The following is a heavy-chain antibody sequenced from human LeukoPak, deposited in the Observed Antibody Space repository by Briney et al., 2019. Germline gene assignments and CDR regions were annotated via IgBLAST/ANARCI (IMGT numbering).Heavy chain of an antibody. CDR3: AREKTGSYREFDY. CDR2: IYSGGST. CDR1: GGSISSYY. J-gene: IGHJ4*02. D-gene: IGHD1-26*01. Sequence: PSETLSLTCTVTGGSISSYYWSRIRQPAGKGLEWIGRIYSGGSTNYNPSLKSRVTMSVDSSNNQFSLKLSSVTAADTAVFYCAREKTGSYREFDYWGQGTLVTVSS. V-gene: IGHV4-4*07.